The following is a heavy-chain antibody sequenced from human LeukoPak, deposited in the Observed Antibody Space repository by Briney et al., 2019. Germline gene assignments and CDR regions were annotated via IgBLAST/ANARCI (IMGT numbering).Heavy chain of an antibody. V-gene: IGHV4-39*01. D-gene: IGHD1-1*01. CDR1: GGSISSSKFY. Sequence: SETLSLTCTVSGGSISSSKFYWAWIRQPPGKGLAWIGSIVYTGSTYYNPSLKSRVTISVDTSRNQFSLNLNSVTAADTAVYYCARAGGAGTTEYFDYWGQGTLVTVSS. J-gene: IGHJ4*02. CDR3: ARAGGAGTTEYFDY. CDR2: IVYTGST.